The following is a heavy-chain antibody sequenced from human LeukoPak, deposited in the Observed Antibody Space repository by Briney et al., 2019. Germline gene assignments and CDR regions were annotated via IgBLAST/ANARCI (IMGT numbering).Heavy chain of an antibody. D-gene: IGHD2-15*01. J-gene: IGHJ4*02. CDR3: ARDQGDCSGGSCSSDLDY. V-gene: IGHV1-2*02. CDR1: GYTFTGYY. Sequence: ASVKVSCKASGYTFTGYYMHWVRQAPGQGLEWMGWINPNSGGTNYAQKFQGRVTMTRDTSISTAYMELSRLRSDDTAVYYCARDQGDCSGGSCSSDLDYWGQGTLVTVSS. CDR2: INPNSGGT.